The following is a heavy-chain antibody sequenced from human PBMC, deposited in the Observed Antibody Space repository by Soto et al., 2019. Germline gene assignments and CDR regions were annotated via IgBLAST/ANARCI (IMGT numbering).Heavy chain of an antibody. D-gene: IGHD2-2*01. V-gene: IGHV4-4*07. J-gene: IGHJ3*02. CDR3: AREFPGALVRSRAFDI. CDR1: GGSINSYY. Sequence: SETLSLTCTVSGGSINSYYWSWIRQPAGKGLEWIGRIYTGESANYNHSLKSRVTMSVDTSKNQFSLKLGSVTAADTAVYYCAREFPGALVRSRAFDIWGQGTMVTVSS. CDR2: IYTGESA.